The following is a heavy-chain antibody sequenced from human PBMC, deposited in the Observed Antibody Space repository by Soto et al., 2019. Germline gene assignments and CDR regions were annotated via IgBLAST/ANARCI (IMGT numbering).Heavy chain of an antibody. CDR1: GDSVSSNSAA. CDR3: ARGAGYSSGWYHAFDI. D-gene: IGHD6-19*01. J-gene: IGHJ3*02. V-gene: IGHV6-1*01. CDR2: TYYRTKWYN. Sequence: SETLSLTCAISGDSVSSNSAAWNWIRQSPSRGLEWLGRTYYRTKWYNDYAVTGKSPITINPDTSKNQFSLQLNSGTPEDPGAYYCARGAGYSSGWYHAFDIWGQGTRVTFSS.